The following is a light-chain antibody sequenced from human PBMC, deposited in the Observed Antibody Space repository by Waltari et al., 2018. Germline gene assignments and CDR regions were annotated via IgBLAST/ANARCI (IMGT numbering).Light chain of an antibody. CDR1: HNVDKY. V-gene: IGKV3-11*01. CDR2: DAS. J-gene: IGKJ4*01. Sequence: EIVLTQSPVTLSFSPGERATLSCRASHNVDKYLAWYQQKPGQAPRLLIYDASNRATGIPARFSGSGSGTDFTLTISSLEPEDLAVYYCQQRLAWPPLTFGGGTKVEIK. CDR3: QQRLAWPPLT.